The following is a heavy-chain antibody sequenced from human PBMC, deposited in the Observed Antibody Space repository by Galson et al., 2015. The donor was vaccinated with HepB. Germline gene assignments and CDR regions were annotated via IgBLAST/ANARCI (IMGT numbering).Heavy chain of an antibody. D-gene: IGHD3-3*01. CDR2: IKSKADNYAT. CDR3: TTTPGFYDFSDDSSGNY. CDR1: GFTFSGSS. J-gene: IGHJ4*02. Sequence: SLRLSCAASGFTFSGSSMHWVRQASGKGLEWVGRIKSKADNYATAYGASMKGRFTISRDDSKNTAYLQMSSLNIEDTAVYYCTTTPGFYDFSDDSSGNYWGQGTLVAVSS. V-gene: IGHV3-73*01.